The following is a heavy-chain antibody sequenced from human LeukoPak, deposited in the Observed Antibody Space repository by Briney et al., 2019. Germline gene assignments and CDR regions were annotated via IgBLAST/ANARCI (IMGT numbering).Heavy chain of an antibody. J-gene: IGHJ4*02. CDR2: IYENGGTT. CDR1: GFTFRSHA. D-gene: IGHD6-19*01. V-gene: IGHV3-23*01. CDR3: AKDFRIGCSAHFDY. Sequence: GGSLRLSCVGSGFTFRSHAMSWVRQAPEKGLEFVSGIYENGGTTYYADSVKGRFSISRDNSKNTLYLQMDSLRGEDTAVYYCAKDFRIGCSAHFDYWGQGALITVSS.